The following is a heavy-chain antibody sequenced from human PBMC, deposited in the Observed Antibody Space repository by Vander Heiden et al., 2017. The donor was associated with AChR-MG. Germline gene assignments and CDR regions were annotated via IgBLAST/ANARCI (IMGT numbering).Heavy chain of an antibody. Sequence: QVQLVESGGGVVQPGGSLILSCTASGFTFSDYGMHWVRQAPGKGLEWVAFIRYDGSDKYYIDSVRGRFTVSRDNSKNTFYLQMNNLRPDDTAVYYCAKKGGDARDWIYYFDDWGQGTLVTVSS. CDR1: GFTFSDYG. D-gene: IGHD3-16*01. V-gene: IGHV3-30*02. J-gene: IGHJ4*02. CDR3: AKKGGDARDWIYYFDD. CDR2: IRYDGSDK.